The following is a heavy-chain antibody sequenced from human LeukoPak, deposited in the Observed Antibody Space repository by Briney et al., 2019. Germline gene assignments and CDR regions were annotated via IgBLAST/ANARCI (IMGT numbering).Heavy chain of an antibody. V-gene: IGHV3-33*06. D-gene: IGHD3-10*01. CDR3: AKAGAYYYGSGTDY. CDR1: GFTFSSYG. CDR2: IWYDGSNK. J-gene: IGHJ4*02. Sequence: GRSLRLSCAASGFTFSSYGMHWVRQAPGKGLEWVAVIWYDGSNKYYADSVKGRFTISRDNSKNTLYLQMNSLRAEDTAVYYCAKAGAYYYGSGTDYWGQGTLVTVSS.